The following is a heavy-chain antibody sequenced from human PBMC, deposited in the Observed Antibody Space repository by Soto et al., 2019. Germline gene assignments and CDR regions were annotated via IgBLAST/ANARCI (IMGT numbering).Heavy chain of an antibody. V-gene: IGHV1-8*01. CDR3: ARERTGTRGGDY. CDR2: LNPNSGNT. CDR1: GYTFTSYD. D-gene: IGHD1-1*01. J-gene: IGHJ4*02. Sequence: QVQLVQSGAEVKKPGASVKVSCKASGYTFTSYDINWVRQATGQGLEWMGWLNPNSGNTGYAQKFQGRVTMTMNTSISTAYMDLSSLRSEDTAVYYCARERTGTRGGDYWGQGTLVTVSS.